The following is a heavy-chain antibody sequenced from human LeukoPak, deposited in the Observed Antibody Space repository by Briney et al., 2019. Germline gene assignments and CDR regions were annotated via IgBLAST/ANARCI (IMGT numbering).Heavy chain of an antibody. D-gene: IGHD6-6*01. CDR3: AREDSIAGWFDP. CDR1: GGSISSGSYY. Sequence: SETLSLTCTASGGSISSGSYYWSWIRQPAGKGLEWIGRIYTSGSTNYNPSLKSRVTISVDTSKNQFSLKLSSVTAADTAVYYCAREDSIAGWFDPWGQGTLVTVSS. V-gene: IGHV4-61*02. J-gene: IGHJ5*02. CDR2: IYTSGST.